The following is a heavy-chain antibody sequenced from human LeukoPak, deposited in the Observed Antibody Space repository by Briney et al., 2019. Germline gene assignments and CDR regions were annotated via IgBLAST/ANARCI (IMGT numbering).Heavy chain of an antibody. CDR3: ARGRSRATITWYIDL. Sequence: GGSLRLSCAASGFTFSSHDMHWVRQVTGKGLEWVSAIGPAGDTYYPTSVKGRFTVSRENAKNSLYLQMNSLRAGDTAVYYCARGRSRATITWYIDLWGCGTLVTVSS. J-gene: IGHJ2*01. D-gene: IGHD1-14*01. CDR1: GFTFSSHD. V-gene: IGHV3-13*01. CDR2: IGPAGDT.